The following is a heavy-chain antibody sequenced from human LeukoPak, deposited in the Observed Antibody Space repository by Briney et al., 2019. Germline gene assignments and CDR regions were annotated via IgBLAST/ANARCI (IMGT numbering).Heavy chain of an antibody. D-gene: IGHD2-2*01. Sequence: GGSLRLSCAASGFTFSSYEMNWVRQAPGKGLEWVSYISSTSGSTIYYADSVKGRFTISSDNAKNSLYLQMNSLRAEDTAVYYCARRYCSSTSCLLDYWGQGTLVTVSS. CDR2: ISSTSGSTI. J-gene: IGHJ4*02. V-gene: IGHV3-48*03. CDR3: ARRYCSSTSCLLDY. CDR1: GFTFSSYE.